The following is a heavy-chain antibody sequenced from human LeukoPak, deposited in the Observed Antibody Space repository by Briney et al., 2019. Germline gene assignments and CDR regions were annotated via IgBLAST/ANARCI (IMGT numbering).Heavy chain of an antibody. CDR3: ASGSGSFHNYYYYGMDV. V-gene: IGHV1-69*04. D-gene: IGHD3-10*01. Sequence: SVKVSCKASGGTFSSYAISWVRQAPGQGLEWMGRIIPILGIANYAQKFQGRVTITADKSTSTAYMELSSLRSEDTAVYYCASGSGSFHNYYYYGMDVWGRGTTVTVSS. CDR2: IIPILGIA. CDR1: GGTFSSYA. J-gene: IGHJ6*02.